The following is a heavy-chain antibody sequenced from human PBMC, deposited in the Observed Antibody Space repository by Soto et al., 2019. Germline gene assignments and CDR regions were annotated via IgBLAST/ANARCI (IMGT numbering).Heavy chain of an antibody. Sequence: SETLSLTCTVSGGSISSSSYYWGWIRQPPGKGLEWIGSIYYSGSTYYNPSLKSRVTISVDTSKNQFSLKLSSVTAADTAVYYCARHSRCSSSPCVVFDYWGQGTLVTVSS. CDR1: GGSISSSSYY. CDR3: ARHSRCSSSPCVVFDY. V-gene: IGHV4-39*01. J-gene: IGHJ4*02. CDR2: IYYSGST. D-gene: IGHD6-13*01.